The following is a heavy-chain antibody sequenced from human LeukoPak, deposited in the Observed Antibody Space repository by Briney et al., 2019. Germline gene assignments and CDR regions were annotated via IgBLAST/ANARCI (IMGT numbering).Heavy chain of an antibody. Sequence: ASVKVSCKASGYTFTSYHMHWVRQAPGQGLEWMGIINPSGGSTNYAQRFRGRVTMTRDMSTGTVYMELSSLTSEDTAVYYCARGERTNSSGYYSGYWGQGTLVTVSS. D-gene: IGHD3-22*01. CDR3: ARGERTNSSGYYSGY. CDR1: GYTFTSYH. V-gene: IGHV1-46*01. J-gene: IGHJ4*02. CDR2: INPSGGST.